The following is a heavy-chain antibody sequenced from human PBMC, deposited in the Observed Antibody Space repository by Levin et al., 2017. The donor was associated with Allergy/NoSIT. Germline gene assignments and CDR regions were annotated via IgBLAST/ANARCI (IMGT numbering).Heavy chain of an antibody. V-gene: IGHV4-39*01. CDR3: ARLRYSSGWYGGYYYYYMDV. Sequence: PGGSLRLSCTVSGGSISSSSYYWGWIRQPPGKGLEWIGSIYYSGSTYYNPSLKSRVTISVDTSKNQFSLKLSSVTAADTAVYYCARLRYSSGWYGGYYYYYMDVWGKGTTVTVSS. CDR1: GGSISSSSYY. CDR2: IYYSGST. J-gene: IGHJ6*03. D-gene: IGHD6-19*01.